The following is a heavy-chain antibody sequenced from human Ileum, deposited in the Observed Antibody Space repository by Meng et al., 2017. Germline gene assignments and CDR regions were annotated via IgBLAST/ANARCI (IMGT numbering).Heavy chain of an antibody. J-gene: IGHJ4*02. CDR2: ISFDGSNK. V-gene: IGHV3-30-3*01. D-gene: IGHD3-22*01. CDR1: GFTCSSYA. CDR3: ARGLPYYDSTDYYRLDH. Sequence: QVHLVESGGGVVQPGRSLRLSCAAPGFTCSSYAVHWVRQAPGKGLEWVAVISFDGSNKYYIDSVKGRFTISRDNSKNTVFLQMGSLRAEDTALYYCARGLPYYDSTDYYRLDHWGQGTLVTVSS.